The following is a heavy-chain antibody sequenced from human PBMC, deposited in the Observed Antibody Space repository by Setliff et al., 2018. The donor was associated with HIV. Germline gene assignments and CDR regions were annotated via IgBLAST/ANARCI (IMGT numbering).Heavy chain of an antibody. V-gene: IGHV4-30-4*08. CDR2: IHYSGSA. CDR1: GDSISSGGHY. J-gene: IGHJ3*01. Sequence: SETLSLTCSVSGDSISSGGHYWSWIRQSPGKGLEWIGYIHYSGSAYYNPSLESRSIISRDTSKNQFSLRLTSVTAADTAVYFCAREVGTVTTSDAFDVWGQGTMVTVSS. D-gene: IGHD4-17*01. CDR3: AREVGTVTTSDAFDV.